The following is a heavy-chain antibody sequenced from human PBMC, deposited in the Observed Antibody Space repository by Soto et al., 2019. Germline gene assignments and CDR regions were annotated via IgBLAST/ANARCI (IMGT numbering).Heavy chain of an antibody. CDR1: GYTFTSYG. Sequence: ASVKVSCKASGYTFTSYGISWVRQAPGQGLEWMGWISAYNGNTNYAQKLQGRVTMTTDTSTSTAYMELRSLRSDDTAVYYCKIHDYGDYGFDYWGQGTLVTVSS. D-gene: IGHD4-17*01. V-gene: IGHV1-18*01. CDR2: ISAYNGNT. CDR3: KIHDYGDYGFDY. J-gene: IGHJ4*02.